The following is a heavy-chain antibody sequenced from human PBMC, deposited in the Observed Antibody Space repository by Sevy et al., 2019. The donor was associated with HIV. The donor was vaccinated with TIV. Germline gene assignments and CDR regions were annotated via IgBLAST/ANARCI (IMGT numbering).Heavy chain of an antibody. Sequence: GGSLRLSCAASGFTFSSYAVHWVRQAPGKGLEWVAVISYDGSNKYYADSVKGRFTISRDNSKNTLYLQMNSLRAEDTAVYYCAREDGGFDYWGQGTLVTVSS. V-gene: IGHV3-30-3*01. CDR2: ISYDGSNK. CDR1: GFTFSSYA. CDR3: AREDGGFDY. J-gene: IGHJ4*02. D-gene: IGHD3-10*01.